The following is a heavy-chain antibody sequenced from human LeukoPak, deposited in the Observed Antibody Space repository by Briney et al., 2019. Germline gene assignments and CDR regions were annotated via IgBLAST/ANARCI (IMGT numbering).Heavy chain of an antibody. Sequence: PSETLSLTCTVSGGSISSYYWSWIRQPAGKGLEWIGRIYTSGSTNYNPSLKSRVTMSVDTSKNQFSLKLSSVTAADTAVYYCARVGNLTPMVRGVLYYYYYMDVWGKGTTVTVSS. CDR3: ARVGNLTPMVRGVLYYYYYMDV. CDR1: GGSISSYY. J-gene: IGHJ6*03. CDR2: IYTSGST. D-gene: IGHD3-10*01. V-gene: IGHV4-4*07.